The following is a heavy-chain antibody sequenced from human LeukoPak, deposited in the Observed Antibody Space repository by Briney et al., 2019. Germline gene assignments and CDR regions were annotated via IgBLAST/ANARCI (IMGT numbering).Heavy chain of an antibody. D-gene: IGHD2-2*03. J-gene: IGHJ4*02. CDR1: GFTLNTYG. V-gene: IGHV3-30*02. Sequence: GGSLRLSCAASGFTLNTYGMHWVRQAPRKGLEGVAFIRFDGSNKYYADSVKGRFTISRDNSKNTLYLQMKSLRPEDTAVYYCARGDGYCSSASCSGNWGQGTLVTVSS. CDR2: IRFDGSNK. CDR3: ARGDGYCSSASCSGN.